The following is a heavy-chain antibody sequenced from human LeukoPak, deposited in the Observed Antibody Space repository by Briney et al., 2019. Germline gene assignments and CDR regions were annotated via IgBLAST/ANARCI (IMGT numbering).Heavy chain of an antibody. V-gene: IGHV1-2*02. CDR2: INPNSGGT. CDR3: ASWSSSPPYYYYYMDV. Sequence: ASVKVSCKASGYTFTGYYMHWVRQAPGQGLEWMGWINPNSGGTNYAQKFQGRVTMTRDTSISTAYMELSRLRSDDTAVYYCASWSSSPPYYYYYMDVWGKGTPVTVSS. J-gene: IGHJ6*03. D-gene: IGHD6-6*01. CDR1: GYTFTGYY.